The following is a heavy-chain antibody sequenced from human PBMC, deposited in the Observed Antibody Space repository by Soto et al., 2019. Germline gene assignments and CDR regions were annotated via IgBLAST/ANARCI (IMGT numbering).Heavy chain of an antibody. J-gene: IGHJ6*02. CDR3: ARDEITSGGHCIQFGMDV. Sequence: ASVKVSCKASGYTFTQYAIHWVRQAPGRRLEWLGWIDPASGNTKYSQKFQGRVTFTRDTSSTTAYMELSSRRSEDTGLYYCARDEITSGGHCIQFGMDVWGQGTTVTVSS. D-gene: IGHD2-21*01. V-gene: IGHV1-3*01. CDR1: GYTFTQYA. CDR2: IDPASGNT.